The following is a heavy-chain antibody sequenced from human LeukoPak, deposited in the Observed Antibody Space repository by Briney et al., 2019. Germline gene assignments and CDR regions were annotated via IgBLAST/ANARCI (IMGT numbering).Heavy chain of an antibody. CDR1: GYTFTSYG. CDR2: ISAYNGNT. Sequence: GASVKVSCKASGYTFTSYGISWVRQAPGQGLEWMGWISAYNGNTNYAQKLQGRVTMTTDTSTSTAYMELRSLRSDDTAVYYCARDNPYTMIVGGGGDYWGQGTLVTVSS. CDR3: ARDNPYTMIVGGGGDY. D-gene: IGHD3-22*01. J-gene: IGHJ4*02. V-gene: IGHV1-18*01.